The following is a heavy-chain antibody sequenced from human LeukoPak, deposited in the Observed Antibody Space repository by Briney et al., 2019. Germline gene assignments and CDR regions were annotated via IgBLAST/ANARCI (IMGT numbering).Heavy chain of an antibody. CDR1: GGTFSSYA. CDR2: IIPILGIA. Sequence: ASVKVSCKASGGTFSSYAISWVRQAPGQGLEWMGRIIPILGIANYAQKFQGRVTITADKSTSTAYMELSSLRSEDTAVYYCARRFTRENHNWFDPWGQGTLVTVSS. D-gene: IGHD3-3*01. J-gene: IGHJ5*02. CDR3: ARRFTRENHNWFDP. V-gene: IGHV1-69*04.